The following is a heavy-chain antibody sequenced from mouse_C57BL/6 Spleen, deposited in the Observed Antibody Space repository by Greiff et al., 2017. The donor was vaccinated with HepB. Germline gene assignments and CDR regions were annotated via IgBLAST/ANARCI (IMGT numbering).Heavy chain of an antibody. D-gene: IGHD3-2*02. CDR2: INYDGSST. CDR3: AREGGSGYWYFDV. Sequence: DVKLVESEGGLVQPGSSMKLSCTASGFTFSDYYMAWVRQVPEKGLEWVANINYDGSSTYYLDSLKSRFIISRDNAKNILYLQMSSLKSEDTATYYCAREGGSGYWYFDVWGTGTTVTVSS. CDR1: GFTFSDYY. J-gene: IGHJ1*03. V-gene: IGHV5-16*01.